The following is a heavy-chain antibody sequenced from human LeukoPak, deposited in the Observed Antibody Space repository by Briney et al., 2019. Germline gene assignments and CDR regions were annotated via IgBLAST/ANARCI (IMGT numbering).Heavy chain of an antibody. D-gene: IGHD3-3*01. J-gene: IGHJ4*02. CDR1: GFTFSSYS. Sequence: GGSLRLSCAASGFTFSSYSMNWVRQAPGKGLEWVSSISSSSSYIYYADSVKGRFTISRDNAKNSLYLQMNSLRAEDTAVYYCAGNYDFWSGRFDYWGQGILVTVSS. CDR3: AGNYDFWSGRFDY. CDR2: ISSSSSYI. V-gene: IGHV3-21*01.